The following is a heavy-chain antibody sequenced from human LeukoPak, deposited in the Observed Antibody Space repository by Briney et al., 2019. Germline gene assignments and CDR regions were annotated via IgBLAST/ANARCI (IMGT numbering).Heavy chain of an antibody. CDR2: IYPGDSDT. CDR1: GYIFTSYW. V-gene: IGHV5-51*01. CDR3: ARFRRGSSWYNYYYGMDV. J-gene: IGHJ6*02. D-gene: IGHD6-13*01. Sequence: GESLQISCKGSGYIFTSYWIGWVRQMPGKGLEWMGIIYPGDSDTRYSPSFQGQVTISADKSISTAYLQWSSLKASDTAMYYCARFRRGSSWYNYYYGMDVWGQGTTVTVSS.